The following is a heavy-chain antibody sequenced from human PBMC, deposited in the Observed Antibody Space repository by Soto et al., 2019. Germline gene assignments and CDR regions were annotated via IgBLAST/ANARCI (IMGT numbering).Heavy chain of an antibody. V-gene: IGHV4-59*01. Sequence: PSETLSLTCTVSGSSISPFYWSWIRQPPGKGLEWLGYIYYTGSTKYNPSLKSQVTLSLGTSRNQLSLKLRSVTAADTAVYYCTRVGGYYGDYPNFDYWGPGTLVTVSS. CDR1: GSSISPFY. CDR2: IYYTGST. D-gene: IGHD4-17*01. CDR3: TRVGGYYGDYPNFDY. J-gene: IGHJ4*02.